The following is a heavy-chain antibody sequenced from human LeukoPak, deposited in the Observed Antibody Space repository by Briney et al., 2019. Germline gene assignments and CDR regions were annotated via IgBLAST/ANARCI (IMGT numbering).Heavy chain of an antibody. CDR3: ARGGSGWYGGYYYFDY. CDR1: GGSISSFY. J-gene: IGHJ4*02. CDR2: IYYSGST. V-gene: IGHV4-59*01. D-gene: IGHD6-19*01. Sequence: PSETLSLTCTVSGGSISSFYWSWIRQPPGKGLEWIGNIYYSGSTNYNPSLKSRVTISVDTSKNQFSLKLNSVTAADTAVYYCARGGSGWYGGYYYFDYWGQGTLVTVSS.